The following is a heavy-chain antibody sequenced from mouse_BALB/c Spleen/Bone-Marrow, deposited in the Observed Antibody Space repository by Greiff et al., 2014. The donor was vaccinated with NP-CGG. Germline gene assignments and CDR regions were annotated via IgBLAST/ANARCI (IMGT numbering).Heavy chain of an antibody. V-gene: IGHV1-4*01. CDR2: INPSSGYT. CDR3: ARGWDYEGYFDY. CDR1: GYSFTSYT. J-gene: IGHJ2*01. D-gene: IGHD2-4*01. Sequence: QVQLQQPGAELARPGASVKMSCKASGYSFTSYTMHWVKQRPGQGLEWIGYINPSSGYTNYNQKFKDKATLTADKSSSTAYMQLSSLTSEDSAVYYCARGWDYEGYFDYWGQGTTLTVPS.